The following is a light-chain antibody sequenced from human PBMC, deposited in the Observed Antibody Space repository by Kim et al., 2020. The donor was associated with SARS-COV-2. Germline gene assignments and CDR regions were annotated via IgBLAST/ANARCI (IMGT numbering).Light chain of an antibody. Sequence: GKTVTISGTRSSGSIASNYVQWYQQRPGSAPTTVIYEDNQRPSGVPDRFSGSIDSSSNSASLTISGLKTEDEADYYCPSYDSSNQVFGGGTQLTVL. V-gene: IGLV6-57*03. J-gene: IGLJ3*02. CDR3: PSYDSSNQV. CDR1: SGSIASNY. CDR2: EDN.